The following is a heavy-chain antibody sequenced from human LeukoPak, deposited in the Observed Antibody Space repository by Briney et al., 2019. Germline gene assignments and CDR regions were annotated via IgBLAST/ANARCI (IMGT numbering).Heavy chain of an antibody. J-gene: IGHJ4*02. CDR1: GFTFSSYA. Sequence: AGGSLRLSCAASGFTFSSYAMNWVRQAPGKGLEWVSSITSSGDATYYADSVKGRFTISRDNSKNTVYLQMNSLRAEDTAVYYCAKASGYSYGKYFFDSWGQGALVTVSS. CDR2: ITSSGDAT. D-gene: IGHD5-18*01. V-gene: IGHV3-23*01. CDR3: AKASGYSYGKYFFDS.